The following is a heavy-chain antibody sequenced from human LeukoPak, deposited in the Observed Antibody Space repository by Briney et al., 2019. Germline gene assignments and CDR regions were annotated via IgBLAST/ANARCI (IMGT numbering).Heavy chain of an antibody. D-gene: IGHD6-6*01. Sequence: SETLSLTCAVYGGSFSGYYWSWLRQPPGKGLEWIGEINHSGSTNYNPSLKSRVTISVNTSKNQFSLKLTSVTAADTAVYYCARAGFALAPHRGTPFDYWGQGTLVTVSS. V-gene: IGHV4-34*01. CDR3: ARAGFALAPHRGTPFDY. J-gene: IGHJ4*02. CDR1: GGSFSGYY. CDR2: INHSGST.